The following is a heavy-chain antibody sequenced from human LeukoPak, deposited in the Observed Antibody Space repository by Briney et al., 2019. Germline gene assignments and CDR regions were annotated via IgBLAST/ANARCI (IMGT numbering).Heavy chain of an antibody. V-gene: IGHV4-34*01. CDR1: GGSFSGYY. CDR3: AREALLWFGEFNWFDP. D-gene: IGHD3-10*01. CDR2: INHSGST. J-gene: IGHJ5*02. Sequence: PSETLFLTCAVYGGSFSGYYWSWIRQPPGKGLEWIGEINHSGSTNYNPSLKSRVTISVDTSKNQFSLKLSSVTAADTAVYYCAREALLWFGEFNWFDPWGQGTLVTVSS.